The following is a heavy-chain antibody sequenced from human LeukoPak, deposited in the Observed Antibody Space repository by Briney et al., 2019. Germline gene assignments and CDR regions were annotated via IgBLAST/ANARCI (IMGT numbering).Heavy chain of an antibody. D-gene: IGHD6-19*01. CDR1: GGSISSGDYY. CDR3: ARAAVAGRDIDY. CDR2: IYYSGST. Sequence: PSQTLSPTCTVSGGSISSGDYYWSWIRQPPGKGLEWIGYIYYSGSTYYNPSLKSRVTISVDTSKNQFSLKLSSVTAADTAVYYCARAAVAGRDIDYWGQGTLVTVSS. V-gene: IGHV4-30-4*01. J-gene: IGHJ4*02.